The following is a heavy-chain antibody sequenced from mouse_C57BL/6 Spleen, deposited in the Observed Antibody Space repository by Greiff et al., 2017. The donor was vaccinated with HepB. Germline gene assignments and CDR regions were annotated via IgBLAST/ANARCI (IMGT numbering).Heavy chain of an antibody. CDR2: IYPGGGYT. CDR1: GYTFTNYW. Sequence: VKLVESGAELVRPGTSVKMSCKASGYTFTNYWIGWAKQRPGHGLEWIGDIYPGGGYTNYNEKFKGKATLTADKSSSTAYMQFSSLTSEDSAIYYCARRATVVRYFDVWGTGTTVTVSS. J-gene: IGHJ1*03. D-gene: IGHD1-1*01. CDR3: ARRATVVRYFDV. V-gene: IGHV1-63*01.